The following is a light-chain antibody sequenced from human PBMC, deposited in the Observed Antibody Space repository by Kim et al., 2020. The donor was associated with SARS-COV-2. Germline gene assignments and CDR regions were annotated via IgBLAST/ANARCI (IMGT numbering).Light chain of an antibody. CDR2: AAS. CDR3: QQSYSTLFT. Sequence: ASVGDRVTITCRASQSISSYLNWYQQKPGKAPKLLIYAASSLQSGVPSRFSGSGSGTDFTLTISSLQPEDFATYYCQQSYSTLFTFGQGTRLEIK. J-gene: IGKJ5*01. V-gene: IGKV1-39*01. CDR1: QSISSY.